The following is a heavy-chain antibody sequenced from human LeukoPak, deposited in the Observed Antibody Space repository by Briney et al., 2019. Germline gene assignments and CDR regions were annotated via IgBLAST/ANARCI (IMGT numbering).Heavy chain of an antibody. CDR1: GFTLSNYG. V-gene: IGHV3-30*18. J-gene: IGHJ5*02. CDR3: AKDGPAQCTVPLPP. D-gene: IGHD4-17*01. Sequence: GGSLRLSCAASGFTLSNYGMHWVRQAPGKGLEWVAIVSYDGSKKYYADSVKGRFTVSRDNSKNTLYLQMNSLRAEDTAVYYCAKDGPAQCTVPLPPWGQGTLVTVSS. CDR2: VSYDGSKK.